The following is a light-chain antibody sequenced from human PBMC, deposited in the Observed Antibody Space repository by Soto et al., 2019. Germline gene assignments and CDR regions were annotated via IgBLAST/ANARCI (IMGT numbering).Light chain of an antibody. CDR3: TSHAGNYNFPYV. CDR1: SSDVGAYDF. V-gene: IGLV2-8*01. J-gene: IGLJ1*01. Sequence: QSVLTQPPSASGSPGQSVTISCTGTSSDVGAYDFVSWYQHHPGKAPKFMIYEVTKRPSGVPDRFSGSKSGNTASLTVSGLQAEDEADYYCTSHAGNYNFPYVFGTGTKLTVL. CDR2: EVT.